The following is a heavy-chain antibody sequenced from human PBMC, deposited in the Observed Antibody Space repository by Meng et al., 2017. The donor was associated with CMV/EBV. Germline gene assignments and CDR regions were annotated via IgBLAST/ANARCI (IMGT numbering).Heavy chain of an antibody. J-gene: IGHJ6*02. Sequence: ASVKVSCKASGYTFTSYHINWVRQATGQGPEWMGWMNPNSGNTGYAQKFQGRVTMTRNTSISTAYMELSSLRSEDTAVYYRAREGRGYSYGYYYYYGMDVWGQGTTVTVSS. CDR2: MNPNSGNT. CDR1: GYTFTSYH. V-gene: IGHV1-8*01. D-gene: IGHD5-18*01. CDR3: AREGRGYSYGYYYYYGMDV.